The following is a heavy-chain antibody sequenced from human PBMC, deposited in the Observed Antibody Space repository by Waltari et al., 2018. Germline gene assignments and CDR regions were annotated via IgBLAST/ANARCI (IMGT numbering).Heavy chain of an antibody. D-gene: IGHD6-19*01. CDR1: GYTFTGYY. Sequence: QVQLVQSGAEVKKPGASVKVSCKASGYTFTGYYMHWVRQAPGQGLEWMGWINPNSGGTNYAQKFQGRVTMTRDTSISTAYMELSRLRSDDTAVYYCARKDTYSSGWYVGDYFDYWGQGTLVTVSS. CDR3: ARKDTYSSGWYVGDYFDY. V-gene: IGHV1-2*02. J-gene: IGHJ4*02. CDR2: INPNSGGT.